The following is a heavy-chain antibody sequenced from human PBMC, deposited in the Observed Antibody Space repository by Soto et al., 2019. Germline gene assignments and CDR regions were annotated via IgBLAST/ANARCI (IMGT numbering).Heavy chain of an antibody. J-gene: IGHJ4*02. CDR3: ARDTSNYFDY. D-gene: IGHD2-2*01. CDR1: GLTFTSYS. CDR2: FWYDASDK. V-gene: IGHV3-33*01. Sequence: QVQVVESGGGVVPPGGSLRLSCVVSGLTFTSYSMHWVRQAPGKGLEWVATFWYDASDKTYADSVEGRFTISRDPSRSTLFLQLDSLRAEDTAIYYCARDTSNYFDYWGQGTLVTVSS.